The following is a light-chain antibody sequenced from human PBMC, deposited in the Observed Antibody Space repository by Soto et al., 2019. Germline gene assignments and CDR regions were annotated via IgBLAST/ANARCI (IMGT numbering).Light chain of an antibody. CDR3: CSYAGGSTLI. CDR2: EVS. Sequence: QSALTQPASVSGSPGQSITISCTGTSSDVGTYDLVSWYQQHSGKAPKLMIYEVSERPSGVSNRFSGSKSGNTASLTISGLQAEDEADYYCCSYAGGSTLIFGGGTQLTVL. CDR1: SSDVGTYDL. J-gene: IGLJ7*01. V-gene: IGLV2-23*02.